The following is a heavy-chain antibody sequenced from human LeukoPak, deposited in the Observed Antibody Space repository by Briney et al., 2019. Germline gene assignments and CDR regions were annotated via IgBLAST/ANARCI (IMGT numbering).Heavy chain of an antibody. CDR2: IESDGSST. V-gene: IGHV3-74*01. J-gene: IGHJ6*02. Sequence: GGSLRLSCAASGFTFSNYWMHWVRQAPGEALMWVSRIESDGSSTTYADSVKGRFTISRDNAKNTLYLQMNSLRAEDTAVYYCSRDSLSSCGGDCYSGLDVWDQGTTVTVSS. D-gene: IGHD2-21*02. CDR3: SRDSLSSCGGDCYSGLDV. CDR1: GFTFSNYW.